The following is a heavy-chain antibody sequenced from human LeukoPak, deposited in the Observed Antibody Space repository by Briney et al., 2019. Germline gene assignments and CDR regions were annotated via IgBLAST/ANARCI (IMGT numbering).Heavy chain of an antibody. CDR1: GFTFSTYA. J-gene: IGHJ4*02. CDR3: AKSNRITMRVDYYFDY. CDR2: ISISGGST. D-gene: IGHD3-22*01. Sequence: GGSLRLSCAASGFTFSTYAMSWVRQAPGKVLEWVSGISISGGSTYYADSVKGRFTISRDNSKNTLYLQMNTLRAEDTAVYYCAKSNRITMRVDYYFDYWGQGTLVTVSS. V-gene: IGHV3-23*01.